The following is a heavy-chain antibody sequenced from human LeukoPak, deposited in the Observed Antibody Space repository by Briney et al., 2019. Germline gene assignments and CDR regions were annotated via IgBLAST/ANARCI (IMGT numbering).Heavy chain of an antibody. CDR3: ARGRSLIQLWPYYFDY. CDR1: GGSISSSSNY. D-gene: IGHD5-18*01. CDR2: IYYSGSA. V-gene: IGHV4-39*07. J-gene: IGHJ4*02. Sequence: SETLSLTCTVSGGSISSSSNYWGWIRQPPGKGLEWIGSIYYSGSAYYNPSLKSRVTISVDTSKNQISLKLSSVTAADTAVYYCARGRSLIQLWPYYFDYWGQGVLVTVSS.